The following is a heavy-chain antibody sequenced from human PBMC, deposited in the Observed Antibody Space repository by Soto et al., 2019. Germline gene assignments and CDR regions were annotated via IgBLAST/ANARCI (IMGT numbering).Heavy chain of an antibody. CDR1: GYTFTSYG. Sequence: QVHLVQSGAEVRKPGASVKVSCKGSGYTFTSYGLAWVRQAPGQGLEWMGWISAHNDNTNYAQKGQGRVTGTRDTSTSTADMELRNLRSDDTAVYYCARGRYGDYWGQGALVTVSS. D-gene: IGHD1-1*01. CDR3: ARGRYGDY. J-gene: IGHJ4*02. V-gene: IGHV1-18*01. CDR2: ISAHNDNT.